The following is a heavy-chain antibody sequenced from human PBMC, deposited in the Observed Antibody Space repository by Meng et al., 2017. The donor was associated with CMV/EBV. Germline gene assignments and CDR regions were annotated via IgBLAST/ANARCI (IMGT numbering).Heavy chain of an antibody. V-gene: IGHV3-48*03. CDR1: GFTLSSYE. D-gene: IGHD3-3*01. J-gene: IGHJ6*02. CDR2: ISSSGSTI. CDR3: ERGGGITIFGVVIIQLETGMDV. Sequence: GESLKTPCAASGFTLSSYEMNWVRQAPGKGLEWVSYISSSGSTIYYADSVKGRFTIPRDNAKNSLYLQMNSLRAEDTAVYYCERGGGITIFGVVIIQLETGMDVWGQGTTVTVSS.